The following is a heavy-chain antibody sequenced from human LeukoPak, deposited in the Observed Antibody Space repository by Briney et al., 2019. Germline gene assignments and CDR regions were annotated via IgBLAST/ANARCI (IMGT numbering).Heavy chain of an antibody. CDR1: GGSISSSSYY. V-gene: IGHV4-39*01. CDR2: IYYSGST. J-gene: IGHJ4*02. CDR3: ARAVSGYIYGYGY. D-gene: IGHD5-18*01. Sequence: PSETLSLTCTVSGGSISSSSYYWGWIRQPPGKGLEWIGSIYYSGSTYYNPSLKSRVTISVDTSKNQFSLKLSSVTAADTAVYYCARAVSGYIYGYGYWGQGTLVTVSS.